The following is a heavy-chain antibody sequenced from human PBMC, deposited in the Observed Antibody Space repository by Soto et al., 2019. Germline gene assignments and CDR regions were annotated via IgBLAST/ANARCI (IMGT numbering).Heavy chain of an antibody. CDR3: TTDPPTYCSSTSCYPNWFDP. Sequence: PGGSLRLSCAASGFTFSNAWMNWVRQAPGKGLEWVGRIKSKTDGGTTDYAAPVKGRFTISRDDSKNTLYLQMNSLKTEDTAVYYCTTDPPTYCSSTSCYPNWFDPWGQGTLVTVSS. CDR2: IKSKTDGGTT. D-gene: IGHD2-2*01. V-gene: IGHV3-15*07. CDR1: GFTFSNAW. J-gene: IGHJ5*02.